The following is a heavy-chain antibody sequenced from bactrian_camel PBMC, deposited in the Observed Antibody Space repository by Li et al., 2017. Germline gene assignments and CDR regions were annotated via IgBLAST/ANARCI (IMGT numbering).Heavy chain of an antibody. V-gene: IGHV3S42*01. J-gene: IGHJ4*01. CDR2: INSDGSST. CDR1: GFTFSSYG. Sequence: VQLVESGGGLVQPGGSLRLSCAASGFTFSSYGMSWVRQAPGKGLEWVSAINSDGSSTGYADSVKGRFTISRDNAKNTLYLQLNSLKTEDTAMYYCAKDPELGYYEVQGTQVTVS. D-gene: IGHD4*01.